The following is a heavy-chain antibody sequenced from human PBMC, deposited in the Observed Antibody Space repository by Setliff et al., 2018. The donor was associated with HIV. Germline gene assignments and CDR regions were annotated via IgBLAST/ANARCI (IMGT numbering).Heavy chain of an antibody. D-gene: IGHD4-17*01. J-gene: IGHJ3*01. CDR1: GGSISSGIYY. V-gene: IGHV4-61*02. CDR3: ARVQMAYAAFDV. Sequence: KASETLSLTCIVSGGSISSGIYYWRWIRQPAGKGLEWIGRICTNGSTYYNPSLKSRVTLSVDTSKHQFSLKLSSVTAADTAVYYCARVQMAYAAFDVWGQGTTVTVSS. CDR2: ICTNGST.